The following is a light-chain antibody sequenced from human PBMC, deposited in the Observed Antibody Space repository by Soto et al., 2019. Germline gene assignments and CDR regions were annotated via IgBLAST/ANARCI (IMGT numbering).Light chain of an antibody. CDR3: SSLGV. J-gene: IGLJ1*01. CDR2: EVS. V-gene: IGLV2-8*01. Sequence: QSALTQPPSASGSPGQSVTISCTGTSNDVGGYNFVSWFQQHPGKAPKLMIYEVSQRPSGVPDRFSGSKSGNTASLTASGLQAEDEADYYCSSLGVFGTGTKVTVL. CDR1: SNDVGGYNF.